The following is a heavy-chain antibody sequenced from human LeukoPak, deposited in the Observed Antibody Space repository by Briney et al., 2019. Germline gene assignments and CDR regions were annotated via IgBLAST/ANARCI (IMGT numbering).Heavy chain of an antibody. J-gene: IGHJ6*03. CDR1: GYTFTGYY. Sequence: ASVKVSCKASGYTFTGYYMHWVRQAPGQGLEWMGWMNPSSGNTGYAQKFQGRVTMTRNTSISTAYMELSSLRSEDTAVYYCARGHITMVRGVTVYYMDVWGKGTTVTISS. V-gene: IGHV1-8*02. D-gene: IGHD3-10*01. CDR3: ARGHITMVRGVTVYYMDV. CDR2: MNPSSGNT.